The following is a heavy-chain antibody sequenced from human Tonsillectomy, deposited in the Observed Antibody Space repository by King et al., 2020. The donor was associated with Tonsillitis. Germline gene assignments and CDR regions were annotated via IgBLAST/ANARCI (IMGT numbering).Heavy chain of an antibody. J-gene: IGHJ6*03. CDR3: ARGISSGYPHYHYYMDV. CDR2: INNSSRFI. V-gene: IGHV3-21*01. CDR1: GLSFNRYF. Sequence: VQLVESGGGLVKPGGSLRLSCVGSGLSFNRYFMNWVRQVPGKGLEWLSSINNSSRFIYYADSVHGRFTISRDNAKNSLYLQMSSLRAEDTAVYFCARGISSGYPHYHYYMDVWGEGTTVTVSS. D-gene: IGHD3-22*01.